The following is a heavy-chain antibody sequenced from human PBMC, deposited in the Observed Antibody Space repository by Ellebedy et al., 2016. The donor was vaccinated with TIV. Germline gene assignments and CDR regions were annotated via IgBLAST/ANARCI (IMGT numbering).Heavy chain of an antibody. D-gene: IGHD1-26*01. V-gene: IGHV3-15*06. CDR1: GFTFSSYS. Sequence: GGSLRLSCAASGFTFSSYSMNWVRQAPGKGLEWVGRIKTKTEGATTNYAAPVKGRFMISRDDSENTVYLQMNSLNTEDTAVYYCSTYSGSRLALDSWGQGTLVTVSS. J-gene: IGHJ4*02. CDR2: IKTKTEGATT. CDR3: STYSGSRLALDS.